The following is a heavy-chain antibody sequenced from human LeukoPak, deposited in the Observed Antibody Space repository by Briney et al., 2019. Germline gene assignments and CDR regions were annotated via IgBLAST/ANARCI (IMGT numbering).Heavy chain of an antibody. J-gene: IGHJ6*03. CDR2: INWNGGST. CDR1: GFTFDDYG. CDR3: ARVLRLERPYYYYCMDV. Sequence: GGSLRLSCAASGFTFDDYGMSWVRQAPGKGLEWVSGINWNGGSTGYADSVKGRFTISRDNAKNSLYLQMNSLRAEDTALYHCARVLRLERPYYYYCMDVWGKGTTVTISS. V-gene: IGHV3-20*01. D-gene: IGHD1-1*01.